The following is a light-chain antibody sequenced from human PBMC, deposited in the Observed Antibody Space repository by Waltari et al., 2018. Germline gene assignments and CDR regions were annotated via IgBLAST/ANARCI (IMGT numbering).Light chain of an antibody. Sequence: EIVLTQSPGTLSLSPGERATLPCRAIQSISKYLPWYQKKPDQAPKLLIYDTSTRATGIPDRFSGSGSVTDFSLTISRLEPEDFAVYYCQKYGTLPATFGQGTKVELK. V-gene: IGKV3-20*01. J-gene: IGKJ1*01. CDR2: DTS. CDR3: QKYGTLPAT. CDR1: QSISKY.